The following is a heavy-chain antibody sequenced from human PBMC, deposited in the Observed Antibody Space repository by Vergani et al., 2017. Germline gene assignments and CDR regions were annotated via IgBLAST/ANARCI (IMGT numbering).Heavy chain of an antibody. D-gene: IGHD1-20*01. CDR3: ARLITGTNFDY. Sequence: QVQLQESGPGLVKPSETLSLTCTVSGGSISSYYWSWIRRPPGKGLEWIGYIYYSGRTNYNPSLKSRVTISVDTSKNQFSLKLSSVTGADTAVYYCARLITGTNFDYWGQGTLVTVSS. V-gene: IGHV4-59*08. CDR1: GGSISSYY. CDR2: IYYSGRT. J-gene: IGHJ4*02.